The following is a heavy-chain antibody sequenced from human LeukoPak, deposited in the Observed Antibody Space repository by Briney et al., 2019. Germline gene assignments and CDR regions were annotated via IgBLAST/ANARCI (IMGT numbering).Heavy chain of an antibody. V-gene: IGHV1-69*13. CDR1: GGTFISYA. CDR3: ARDGGSGSDYGMDV. J-gene: IGHJ6*02. CDR2: IIPIFGTA. Sequence: ASVKVSCKASGGTFISYAISWVRQAPGQGLEWMGGIIPIFGTANYAQKFQGRVTITADESTSTAYMELSSLRSEDTAVYYCARDGGSGSDYGMDVWGQGTTVTVSS. D-gene: IGHD3-10*01.